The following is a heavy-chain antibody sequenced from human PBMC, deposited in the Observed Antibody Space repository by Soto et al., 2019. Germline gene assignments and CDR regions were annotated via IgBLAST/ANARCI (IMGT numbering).Heavy chain of an antibody. D-gene: IGHD3-22*01. CDR3: ARGTTYYYDSSGYLHP. CDR1: GFTFSSYW. CDR2: INSDGSST. Sequence: PXGSLRLSCSASGFTFSSYWMHWVRQAPGKGLVWVSRINSDGSSTSYADSVKGRFTISRDNAKNTLYLQMNSLRAEDTAVYYCARGTTYYYDSSGYLHPWGQGNLVTVSS. J-gene: IGHJ5*02. V-gene: IGHV3-74*01.